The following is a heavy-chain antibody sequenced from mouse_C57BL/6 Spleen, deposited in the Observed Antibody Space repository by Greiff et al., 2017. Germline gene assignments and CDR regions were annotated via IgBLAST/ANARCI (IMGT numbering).Heavy chain of an antibody. CDR3: ATMVTTGGDYYAMDY. V-gene: IGHV5-17*01. J-gene: IGHJ4*01. D-gene: IGHD2-2*01. CDR1: GFTFSDYG. Sequence: EVQLVESGGGLVKPGGSLKLSCAASGFTFSDYGMHWVRQAPEKGLEWVAYISSGSSTIYYADTVKGRFTISRDNAKNTLFLQMTSLRSEDTAMYYCATMVTTGGDYYAMDYWGQGTSVTVSS. CDR2: ISSGSSTI.